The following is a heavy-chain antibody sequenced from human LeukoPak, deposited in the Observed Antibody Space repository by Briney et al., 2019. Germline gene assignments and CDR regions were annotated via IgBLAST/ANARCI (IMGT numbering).Heavy chain of an antibody. V-gene: IGHV3-30*02. CDR1: GFTFSNYD. CDR2: IRYDGSNQ. J-gene: IGHJ3*02. CDR3: ARESGKGAFDI. Sequence: GGSLRLSCAVSGFTFSNYDIYWIRQAPGKGLEWATFIRYDGSNQYYADSVKGRFTISRDNSKNTVFLQMNSLRTEDTAVNYCARESGKGAFDIWGQGTMVTVSP. D-gene: IGHD3-10*01.